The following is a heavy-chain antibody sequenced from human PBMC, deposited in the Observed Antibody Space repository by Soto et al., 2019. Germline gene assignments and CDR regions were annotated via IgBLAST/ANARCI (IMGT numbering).Heavy chain of an antibody. CDR1: GYTFTDYY. CDR2: INPSGGYT. CDR3: ARGGSVVVVTAPFDY. V-gene: IGHV1-46*03. J-gene: IGHJ4*02. Sequence: QVRLVQSGPEVKKPGASVKVSCKASGYTFTDYYMHWVRQAPGQGLEWMGVINPSGGYTTYGQRFLCRLSRARATSTNTVYMELSGLRFADTAEYYCARGGSVVVVTAPFDYWGQGSLVIVSS. D-gene: IGHD2-21*02.